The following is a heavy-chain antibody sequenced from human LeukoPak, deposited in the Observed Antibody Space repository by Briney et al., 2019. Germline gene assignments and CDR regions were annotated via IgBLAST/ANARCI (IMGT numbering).Heavy chain of an antibody. Sequence: SETLSLTCAVYGGSFSGYYWSWIRQPPGKGLEWIGEINHSGSTNYNPSLKSRVTISVDTPKNQFSLKLSSVTAADTAVYYCARVPVLMVYAIRQYYFDYWGQGTLVTVSS. CDR1: GGSFSGYY. D-gene: IGHD2-8*01. CDR3: ARVPVLMVYAIRQYYFDY. CDR2: INHSGST. J-gene: IGHJ4*02. V-gene: IGHV4-34*01.